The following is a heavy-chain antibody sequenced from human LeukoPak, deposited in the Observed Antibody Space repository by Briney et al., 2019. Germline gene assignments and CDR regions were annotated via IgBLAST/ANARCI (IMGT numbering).Heavy chain of an antibody. Sequence: SETLSLTCTVSGGSISSSSYYWGWIRQPPGKGLEWIGSIYYSGSTYYNPSLKSRVTISVDTSKNQFSLKLSSVTAADTAVYYCARVTQSSGWSYYYYYYMDVWGKGTTVTVSS. V-gene: IGHV4-39*07. CDR2: IYYSGST. CDR1: GGSISSSSYY. J-gene: IGHJ6*03. CDR3: ARVTQSSGWSYYYYYYMDV. D-gene: IGHD6-19*01.